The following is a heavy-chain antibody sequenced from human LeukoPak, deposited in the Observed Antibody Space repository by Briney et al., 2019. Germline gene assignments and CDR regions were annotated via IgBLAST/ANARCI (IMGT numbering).Heavy chain of an antibody. J-gene: IGHJ4*02. CDR1: GFTFSSYW. Sequence: GSLRLSCAASGFTFSSYWMHWVRQAPGKGLEWVANIKQDGSEKYYVDSVKGRFTISRDNAKNSLYLQMNSLRAEDAALYYCARGPFKWEVSSYYFDYWGQGTLVTVSS. CDR3: ARGPFKWEVSSYYFDY. CDR2: IKQDGSEK. D-gene: IGHD1-26*01. V-gene: IGHV3-7*01.